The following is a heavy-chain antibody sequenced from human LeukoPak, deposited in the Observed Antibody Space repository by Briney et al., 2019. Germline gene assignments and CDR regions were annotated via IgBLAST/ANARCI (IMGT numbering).Heavy chain of an antibody. V-gene: IGHV1-2*02. J-gene: IGHJ6*02. D-gene: IGHD5-18*01. Sequence: GASVKVSCKASGYTFTGYYMHGVRQAPGQGLEWMGWINPNSGGTNYAQKFQGRVTMTRDTSISTAYMELSRLRSDDTAVYYCAMGSGYGPLGGDYYYGMDVWGQGTTVTVSS. CDR3: AMGSGYGPLGGDYYYGMDV. CDR2: INPNSGGT. CDR1: GYTFTGYY.